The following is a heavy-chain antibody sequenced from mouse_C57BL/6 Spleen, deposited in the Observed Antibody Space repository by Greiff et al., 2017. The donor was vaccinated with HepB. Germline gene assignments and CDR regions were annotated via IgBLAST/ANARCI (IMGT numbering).Heavy chain of an antibody. Sequence: EVQLQQSGPELVKPGASVKISCKASGYTFTDYYMNWVKQSHGKSLEWIGDINPNNGGTSYNQKFKGKATLTVDKSSCTAYMELRSLTSEDSAVYYCARRIYYDYDEDAMDYWGQGTSVTVSS. D-gene: IGHD2-4*01. CDR2: INPNNGGT. V-gene: IGHV1-26*01. J-gene: IGHJ4*01. CDR3: ARRIYYDYDEDAMDY. CDR1: GYTFTDYY.